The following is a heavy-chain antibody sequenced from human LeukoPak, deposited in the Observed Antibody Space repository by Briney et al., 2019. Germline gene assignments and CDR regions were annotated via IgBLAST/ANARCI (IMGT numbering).Heavy chain of an antibody. CDR2: IIPIFGTA. CDR3: AREPLDSGGNAFDY. CDR1: GGTFSSYA. D-gene: IGHD4-23*01. V-gene: IGHV1-69*05. J-gene: IGHJ4*02. Sequence: SVKVSCKASGGTFSSYAISWVRQAPGQGLEWMGRIIPIFGTANYAQKFQGRVTITTDESTSTAYMELSSLRSEDTAVYYCAREPLDSGGNAFDYWGQGTLVTVSS.